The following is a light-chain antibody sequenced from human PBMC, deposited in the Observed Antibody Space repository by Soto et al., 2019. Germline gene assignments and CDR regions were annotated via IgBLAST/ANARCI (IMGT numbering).Light chain of an antibody. CDR2: GAS. CDR3: QKYGRAPIT. CDR1: QTVSNSL. J-gene: IGKJ5*01. Sequence: DIVLTQSPGTLSLSPGERATLSSRASQTVSNSLLAWYQQKLGQSHRLLIYGASTRATGIPDRFIGSGSGTDFTLTISRLEPEEFAVYVCQKYGRAPITFGKGTRLEIK. V-gene: IGKV3-20*01.